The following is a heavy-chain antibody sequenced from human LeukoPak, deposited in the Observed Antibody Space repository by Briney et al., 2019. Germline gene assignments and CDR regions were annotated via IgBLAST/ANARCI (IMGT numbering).Heavy chain of an antibody. CDR3: ASSFVRAFWSGDYYYYMDV. CDR2: ISAYNGNT. D-gene: IGHD3-3*01. CDR1: GYTFTSYG. V-gene: IGHV1-18*01. J-gene: IGHJ6*03. Sequence: ASVKVSCKASGYTFTSYGISWVRQAPGQGLEWMGWISAYNGNTNYAQKLQGRVTMTTDTSTSTAYMELRSLRSDDTAVYYCASSFVRAFWSGDYYYYMDVWGKGTTVTVSS.